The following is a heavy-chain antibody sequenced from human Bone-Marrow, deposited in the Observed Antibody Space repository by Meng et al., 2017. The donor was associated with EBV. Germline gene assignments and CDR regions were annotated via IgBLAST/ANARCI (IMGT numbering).Heavy chain of an antibody. Sequence: GQLVQSGGEVKKPGAEGKVSCKASGSTFTGYYMHWVRQAPGQGLEWMGRINPNSGGTNYAQKFQGRVTMTRDTSISTAYMELSRLRSDDTAVYYCARVLGVIAAVPGYWGQGTLVTVSS. CDR1: GSTFTGYY. V-gene: IGHV1-2*06. CDR2: INPNSGGT. D-gene: IGHD6-13*01. CDR3: ARVLGVIAAVPGY. J-gene: IGHJ4*02.